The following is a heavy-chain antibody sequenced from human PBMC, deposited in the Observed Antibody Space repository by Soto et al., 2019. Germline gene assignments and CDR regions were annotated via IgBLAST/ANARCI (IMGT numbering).Heavy chain of an antibody. Sequence: GGSLRLSCAASGVSFSFYSMSCVRQSPGKGLEWLSYISSSGSPIYYTDSVRGRFTISRDNAKNSLYLQMNSLREEDTSVYYCATSITTYGFDVRGQGTVVSVSS. CDR1: GVSFSFYS. CDR3: ATSITTYGFDV. D-gene: IGHD4-4*01. J-gene: IGHJ3*01. CDR2: ISSSGSPI. V-gene: IGHV3-48*02.